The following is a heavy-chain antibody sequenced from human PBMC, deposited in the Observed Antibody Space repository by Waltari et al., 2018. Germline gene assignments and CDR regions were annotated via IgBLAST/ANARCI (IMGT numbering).Heavy chain of an antibody. CDR2: IIPIFGTA. CDR3: LTSSSSWYERAFDI. D-gene: IGHD6-13*01. CDR1: GGTFSSYA. V-gene: IGHV1-69*05. Sequence: QVQLVQSGAEVKKPGSSVKVSCKASGGTFSSYAISWVRQAPGQGLEWMGGIIPIFGTANYAQKFQGRVRITTDESTSTAYMELSSLGSEDTAVYYFLTSSSSWYERAFDIWGQGTMVTVSS. J-gene: IGHJ3*02.